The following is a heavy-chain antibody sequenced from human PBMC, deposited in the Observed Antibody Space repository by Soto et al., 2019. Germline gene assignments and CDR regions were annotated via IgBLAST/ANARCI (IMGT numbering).Heavy chain of an antibody. J-gene: IGHJ6*02. Sequence: QVQLQESGPGLVKPSETLSLTCSVSGDSVSSGRYFWSWIRQSPAKGLEWIGNMYYSGSTNYNPPIKSRGTLALDTSKTLFSLNRGSVTVADTPVYFGAGSFVGTTRSNEWSDAWGQGTGVTVSS. V-gene: IGHV4-61*01. CDR2: MYYSGST. CDR3: AGSFVGTTRSNEWSDA. D-gene: IGHD1-7*01. CDR1: GDSVSSGRYF.